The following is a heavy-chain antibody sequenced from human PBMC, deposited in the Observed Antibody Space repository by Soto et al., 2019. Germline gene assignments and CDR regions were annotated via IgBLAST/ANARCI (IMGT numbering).Heavy chain of an antibody. CDR3: ARGYYDTNGQSNTFDV. V-gene: IGHV4-59*01. CDR1: GASISSSY. J-gene: IGHJ3*01. Sequence: SETLSLTCTVSGASISSSYWSWIRQSPEKGLEWIGYVFYSGKTNYTPSLKSRVTISVDTSKNQFSLKLSSVTAADSAVYYCARGYYDTNGQSNTFDVWGQGTLVTVSS. CDR2: VFYSGKT. D-gene: IGHD3-22*01.